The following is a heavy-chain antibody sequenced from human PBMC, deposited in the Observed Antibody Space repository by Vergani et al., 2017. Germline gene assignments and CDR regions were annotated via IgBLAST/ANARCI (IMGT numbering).Heavy chain of an antibody. V-gene: IGHV4-61*02. D-gene: IGHD4-23*01. CDR2: IYVSGIT. CDR3: ARDNKQLRPRAFDL. CDR1: GASINNDFYY. J-gene: IGHJ3*01. Sequence: QVQLQESGPGLVKPSQTLSLTCTVSGASINNDFYYWHWIRQPAGKGLEWIGLIYVSGITDYNSSLQSRVSMSVDTSQNQFSLTLTSVTAADPAIYYCARDNKQLRPRAFDLGVQGTMVTVSS.